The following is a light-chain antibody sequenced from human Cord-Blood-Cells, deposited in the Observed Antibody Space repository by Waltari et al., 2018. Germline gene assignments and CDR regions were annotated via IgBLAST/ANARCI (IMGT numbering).Light chain of an antibody. CDR1: SSDVGMYYH. CDR2: EGS. Sequence: QSALTQPAHVYGSPRQSITIACTGNSSDVGMYYHVSVYQQPPGKAPKLMMYEGSKRPSGFSNRFSGSKSGNTASLTISGLQAEDEADYYCCSYAGSSTNWVFGGGTKLTVL. V-gene: IGLV2-23*01. J-gene: IGLJ3*02. CDR3: CSYAGSSTNWV.